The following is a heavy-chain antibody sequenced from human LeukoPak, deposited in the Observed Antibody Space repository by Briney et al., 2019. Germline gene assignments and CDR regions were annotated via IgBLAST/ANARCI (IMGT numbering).Heavy chain of an antibody. V-gene: IGHV4-34*01. CDR1: GGSFSGYY. CDR3: ARGPYCSSTSRYWNWFDP. CDR2: INHSGST. D-gene: IGHD2-2*01. J-gene: IGHJ5*02. Sequence: SETLSLTCAVYGGSFSGYYRSWIRQPPGKGLEWIGEINHSGSTNYNPSLKSRVTISVDTSKNQFSLKLSSVTAADTAVYYCARGPYCSSTSRYWNWFDPWGQGTLVTVSS.